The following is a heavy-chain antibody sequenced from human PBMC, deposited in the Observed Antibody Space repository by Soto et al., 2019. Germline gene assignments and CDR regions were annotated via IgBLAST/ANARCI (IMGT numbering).Heavy chain of an antibody. CDR3: ARVDWNYDLPRFGMDV. V-gene: IGHV5-10-1*01. J-gene: IGHJ6*02. CDR1: GDSFSSYW. Sequence: GESLKISCKGSGDSFSSYWINWVRQMPGKGLEWMGRIDPSDSHTDYSPSFQGHVTISADKSINTAYLQWSSLRASDTAIYYCARVDWNYDLPRFGMDVWGPGTRVTVSS. CDR2: IDPSDSHT. D-gene: IGHD1-7*01.